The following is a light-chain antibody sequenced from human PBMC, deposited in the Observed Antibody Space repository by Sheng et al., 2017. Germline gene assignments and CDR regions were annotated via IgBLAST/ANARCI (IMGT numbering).Light chain of an antibody. J-gene: IGKJ2*01. Sequence: DIQMTQSPSTLSASVGDRVTITCRASESMSYWLAWYQQKPGKAPKLLIYKASALESGVPSRFSGSGSRTEFTLTISSLQPDDFATYYCQQYQSYPQTFGQGTKLEI. CDR1: ESMSYW. V-gene: IGKV1-5*03. CDR3: QQYQSYPQT. CDR2: KAS.